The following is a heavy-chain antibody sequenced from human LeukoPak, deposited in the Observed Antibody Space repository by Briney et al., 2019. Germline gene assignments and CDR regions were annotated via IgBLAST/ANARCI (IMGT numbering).Heavy chain of an antibody. V-gene: IGHV4-4*07. CDR1: GGSISSYY. Sequence: PSETLSLTCTVSGGSISSYYWSWIRQPAGKGLEWIGRIYTSGSTNYNPSLKSRVTMSVGTSKNQFSLKLSSVTAADTAVYYCARGLPTHYDYIWGSYPSNAFDIWGQGTMVTVSS. CDR3: ARGLPTHYDYIWGSYPSNAFDI. D-gene: IGHD3-16*02. CDR2: IYTSGST. J-gene: IGHJ3*02.